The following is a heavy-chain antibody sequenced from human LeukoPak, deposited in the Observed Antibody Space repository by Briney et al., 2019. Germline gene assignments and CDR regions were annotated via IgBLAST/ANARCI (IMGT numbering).Heavy chain of an antibody. CDR3: AKSESGSAYHARDY. V-gene: IGHV3-30*18. CDR2: ISSDESEE. Sequence: PGGSLRLSCAASGFSFTAYGMHWVRQAPGKGLEWVAVISSDESEEYYGDSVKGRFTISRDNSKNTLYLQMSDMRNEDTAVYYCAKSESGSAYHARDYWGQGTLVTVSS. J-gene: IGHJ4*02. CDR1: GFSFTAYG. D-gene: IGHD3-16*01.